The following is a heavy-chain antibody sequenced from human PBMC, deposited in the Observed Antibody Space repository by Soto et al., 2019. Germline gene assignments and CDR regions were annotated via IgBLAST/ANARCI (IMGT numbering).Heavy chain of an antibody. V-gene: IGHV5-51*01. D-gene: IGHD2-2*01. CDR3: PRPAYPCAVSNYYYGMDV. CDR1: GYSFTSYW. J-gene: IGHJ6*02. CDR2: IYPGDSDT. Sequence: GESLKISCKGSGYSFTSYWIGWVRQMPGKGLEWMGIIYPGDSDTRYSPSFQGQVTISADKSISTAYLQWSSLKASDTAMYYCPRPAYPCAVSNYYYGMDVWGQGTTVTVSS.